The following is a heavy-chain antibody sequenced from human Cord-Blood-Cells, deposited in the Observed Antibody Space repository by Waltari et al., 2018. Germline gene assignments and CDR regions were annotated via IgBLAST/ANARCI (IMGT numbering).Heavy chain of an antibody. CDR3: ASTAPYYYDSSGYYYFDY. CDR2: IYYSGST. CDR1: GGPISSSSYS. D-gene: IGHD3-22*01. V-gene: IGHV4-39*01. Sequence: QLQLQESGPGLVKPSETLSLTCTVSGGPISSSSYSWGWIRHPPGKGLEWIGSIYYSGSTYYNPSLKSRVTISVDTSKNQFSLKLSSVTAADTAVYYCASTAPYYYDSSGYYYFDYWGQGTLVTVSS. J-gene: IGHJ4*02.